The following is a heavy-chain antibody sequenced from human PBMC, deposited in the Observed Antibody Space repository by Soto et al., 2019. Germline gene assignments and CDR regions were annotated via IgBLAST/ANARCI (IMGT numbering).Heavy chain of an antibody. V-gene: IGHV3-73*02. CDR2: IRSKANNYAT. CDR3: TSLWFGANYVMDV. CDR1: GFTFSGSA. J-gene: IGHJ6*02. Sequence: EVQLVESGGGLVQPGGSLKLSCAASGFTFSGSAMHWVRQASGKGLEWVGRIRSKANNYATAYVASVKGRFTISRDDSKNTAYLQMNSLKTEDTAMYYCTSLWFGANYVMDVWGQGTTVTVSS. D-gene: IGHD3-10*01.